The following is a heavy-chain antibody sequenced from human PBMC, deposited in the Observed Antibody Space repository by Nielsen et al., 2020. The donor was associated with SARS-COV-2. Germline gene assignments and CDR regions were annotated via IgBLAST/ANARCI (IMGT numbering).Heavy chain of an antibody. CDR3: ARDGRYSSSPADY. Sequence: ASVKVSCKASGYTFTRYAMHWVRQAPGQRLEWMGWINAGNGNTKYSQKFQGRVTITRDTSASTAYMELSSLRSEDTAVYYCARDGRYSSSPADYWGQGTLVTVSS. CDR1: GYTFTRYA. D-gene: IGHD6-6*01. V-gene: IGHV1-3*01. J-gene: IGHJ4*02. CDR2: INAGNGNT.